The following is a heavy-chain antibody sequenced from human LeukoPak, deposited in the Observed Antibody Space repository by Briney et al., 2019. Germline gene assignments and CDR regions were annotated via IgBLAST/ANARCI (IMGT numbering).Heavy chain of an antibody. CDR1: GFTFSSYA. J-gene: IGHJ4*02. Sequence: GGSLRLSCSASGFTFSSYAMHWVRQAPGKGLEHVSAISSNGGNTYYADSVKGRFTISRDNSKNTLYLQMTSLRAEDTALYYCDCTTTNCYADSWGQGTLVTVSS. V-gene: IGHV3-64D*06. CDR2: ISSNGGNT. CDR3: DCTTTNCYADS. D-gene: IGHD2-2*01.